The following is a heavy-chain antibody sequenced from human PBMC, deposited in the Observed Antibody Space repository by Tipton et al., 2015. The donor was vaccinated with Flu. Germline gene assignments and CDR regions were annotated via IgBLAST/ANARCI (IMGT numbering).Heavy chain of an antibody. Sequence: QLVQSGAEVKKPGAPVKVSCKASGYTFTGYYMHWVRQAPGQGLEWMGRINPNSGGTNYAQKFQGRVTMTRDTSISTAYMELSRLRSDDTALYYCARDSITMVQGVPFDYWGQGTLVTVSS. CDR2: INPNSGGT. CDR1: GYTFTGYY. J-gene: IGHJ4*02. D-gene: IGHD3-10*01. CDR3: ARDSITMVQGVPFDY. V-gene: IGHV1-2*06.